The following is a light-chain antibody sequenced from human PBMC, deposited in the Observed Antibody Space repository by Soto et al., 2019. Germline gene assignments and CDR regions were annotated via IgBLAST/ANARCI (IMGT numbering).Light chain of an antibody. Sequence: EFVLTQSPAILSLSPGEGATLSCRASQSVGNYLAWYQQKPGQAPRLLIYDASNRATGIPARFSGSGYGTYFTLTISSLEPEDFAVYYCHQRRNWLFSFGPGTKVDMK. CDR2: DAS. CDR1: QSVGNY. V-gene: IGKV3-11*01. CDR3: HQRRNWLFS. J-gene: IGKJ3*01.